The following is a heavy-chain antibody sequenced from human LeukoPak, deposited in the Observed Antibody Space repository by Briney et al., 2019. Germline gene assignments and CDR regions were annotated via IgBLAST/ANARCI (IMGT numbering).Heavy chain of an antibody. CDR1: GFTFSGSA. CDR3: TTQQEWELPFDY. D-gene: IGHD1-26*01. Sequence: PGGSLRLSCAASGFTFSGSAMHWVRQASGKGLEWVGRIRSKANSYATAYAASVKGRFTISRDDSKNTAYLQMNSLKTEDTAVYYCTTQQEWELPFDYWGQGTLVTVSS. CDR2: IRSKANSYAT. V-gene: IGHV3-73*01. J-gene: IGHJ4*02.